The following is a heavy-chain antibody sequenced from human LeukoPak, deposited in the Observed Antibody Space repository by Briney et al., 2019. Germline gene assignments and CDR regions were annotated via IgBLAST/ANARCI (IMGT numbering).Heavy chain of an antibody. CDR1: GFTFNSNA. D-gene: IGHD6-13*01. J-gene: IGHJ4*02. V-gene: IGHV3-23*01. CDR3: AKGYDSSSWFSPLDY. Sequence: QSGGSLRLSCAASGFTFNSNAMSWVRQAPGKGLEWVSVISRSGGSTYYADSAKGRFTISRDNSKNTVYVQMNSLRAEDTAVYYCAKGYDSSSWFSPLDYWGQGTPVTVSS. CDR2: ISRSGGST.